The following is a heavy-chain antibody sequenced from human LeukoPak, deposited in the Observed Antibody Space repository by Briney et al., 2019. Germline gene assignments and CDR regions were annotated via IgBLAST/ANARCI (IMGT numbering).Heavy chain of an antibody. Sequence: PSETLSLTCTVSGDSISRGDYYWSWIRQPPGKGLEWIGYIYYSGSTYYNPSLKSRVTILVDTSRNRFSLKVTSVTAADTAVYYCARDQGGGDPDYWGQGTLVTVSS. V-gene: IGHV4-30-4*08. CDR1: GDSISRGDYY. D-gene: IGHD2-21*02. J-gene: IGHJ4*02. CDR2: IYYSGST. CDR3: ARDQGGGDPDY.